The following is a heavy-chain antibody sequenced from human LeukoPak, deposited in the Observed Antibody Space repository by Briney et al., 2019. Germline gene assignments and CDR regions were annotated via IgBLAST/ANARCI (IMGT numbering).Heavy chain of an antibody. D-gene: IGHD1-7*01. CDR2: IYYTGST. J-gene: IGHJ5*02. Sequence: PPETLSLTCTVSGGSISSDDYYWSWVRQPPGKGLEWIGYIYYTGSTYYNSSLKSRVTISLDTSKNQFSLKLSSVTAADTAVYYCARDQGAGTDNWFDPWGQGNLVTVSS. CDR1: GGSISSDDYY. CDR3: ARDQGAGTDNWFDP. V-gene: IGHV4-30-4*08.